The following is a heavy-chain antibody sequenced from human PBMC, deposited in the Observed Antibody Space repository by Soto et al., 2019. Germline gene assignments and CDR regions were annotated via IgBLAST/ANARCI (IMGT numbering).Heavy chain of an antibody. CDR1: GYTFTSYV. V-gene: IGHV1-8*01. Sequence: ASVKVSCKASGYTFTSYVSNWLRQATGQGLEWMGWMNPNSGETIYAQKFQGRVTMTEDTSTDTAYMELSSLRSEDTAVYYCATLRAPIIYFDYWGQGTLVTVSS. D-gene: IGHD3-16*01. J-gene: IGHJ4*02. CDR2: MNPNSGET. CDR3: ATLRAPIIYFDY.